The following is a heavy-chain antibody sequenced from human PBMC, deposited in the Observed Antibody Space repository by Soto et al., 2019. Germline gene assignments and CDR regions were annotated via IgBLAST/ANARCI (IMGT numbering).Heavy chain of an antibody. Sequence: ASVKVSCKASGYTFTSYAMHWVRQAPGQGLEWMGIINPSGGSTSYAQKFQGRVTMTRDTSTSTVYMELSSLRSEDTAVYYCAREIYDRRYYFDDWGQGTLVTVSS. CDR2: INPSGGST. CDR1: GYTFTSYA. CDR3: AREIYDRRYYFDD. V-gene: IGHV1-46*03. J-gene: IGHJ4*02. D-gene: IGHD3-22*01.